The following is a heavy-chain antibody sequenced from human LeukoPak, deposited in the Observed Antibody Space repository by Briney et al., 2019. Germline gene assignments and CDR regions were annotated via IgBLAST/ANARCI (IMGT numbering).Heavy chain of an antibody. CDR3: AKEYCGGGRCNDDFFDY. Sequence: GGSLRLSCAASGFXFSTNGMHWVRPAPGKGLEWVAPIPYDAKTKYYADSVKGRFTISRDNSMNTLYLEMNSLRAEDTAVYYCAKEYCGGGRCNDDFFDYWGQGTLVTVSS. J-gene: IGHJ4*02. D-gene: IGHD2-15*01. CDR1: GFXFSTNG. CDR2: IPYDAKTK. V-gene: IGHV3-30*18.